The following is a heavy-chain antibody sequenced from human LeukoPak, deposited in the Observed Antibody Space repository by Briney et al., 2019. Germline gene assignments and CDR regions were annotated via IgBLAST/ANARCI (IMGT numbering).Heavy chain of an antibody. CDR2: IYYSGST. D-gene: IGHD1/OR15-1a*01. CDR1: GGSISSSSYY. CDR3: ARVRTFHDAFDI. V-gene: IGHV4-39*07. Sequence: SETLSLTCTVSGGSISSSSYYWGWIRQPPGKGLEWIGSIYYSGSTYYNPSLKSRVTISVDTSKNQFSLKLSSVTAADTAVYYCARVRTFHDAFDIWGQGTMVTVSS. J-gene: IGHJ3*02.